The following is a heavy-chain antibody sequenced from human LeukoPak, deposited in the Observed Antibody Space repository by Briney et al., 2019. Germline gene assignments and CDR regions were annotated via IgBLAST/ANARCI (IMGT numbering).Heavy chain of an antibody. J-gene: IGHJ4*02. D-gene: IGHD6-13*01. CDR1: GYTFTAYY. V-gene: IGHV1-2*02. CDR2: INPISGST. CDR3: ARPRDMYTSPPSLDS. Sequence: ASVTLSCKASGYTFTAYYLHWVRQAPGQGLEWLGWINPISGSTIYPQKFQGRVTMTADTSISTAYMELNRLISDDTAVYYCARPRDMYTSPPSLDSWGQGALVTVSS.